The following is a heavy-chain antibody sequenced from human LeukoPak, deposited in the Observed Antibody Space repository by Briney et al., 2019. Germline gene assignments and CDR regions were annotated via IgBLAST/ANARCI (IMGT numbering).Heavy chain of an antibody. CDR3: ARHSSAVRGWCYP. D-gene: IGHD2-21*01. J-gene: IGHJ5*02. CDR1: VGSITSYY. CDR2: IYASGST. Sequence: KPSETLSLTCTVSVGSITSYYWSWIRQPPGKGLEWVGYIYASGSTNYNPSLKSRVTMSVDTSKNQCSLNLSSGTAADTAVYYCARHSSAVRGWCYPWGQGSLVTVSS. V-gene: IGHV4-4*09.